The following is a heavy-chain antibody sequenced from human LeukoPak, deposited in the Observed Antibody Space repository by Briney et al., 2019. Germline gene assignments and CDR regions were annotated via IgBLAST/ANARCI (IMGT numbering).Heavy chain of an antibody. D-gene: IGHD2-15*01. CDR2: IKQDGSEK. Sequence: PGGSLRLSCAASGFTVSSNYMSWVRQAPGKGLEWVANIKQDGSEKYYVDSVKGRFTISRDNAKNSLYLQMNSLRAEDTAVYYCARVGYCSGGSCYYYYYYMDVWGKGTTVTISS. CDR3: ARVGYCSGGSCYYYYYYMDV. CDR1: GFTVSSNY. V-gene: IGHV3-7*01. J-gene: IGHJ6*03.